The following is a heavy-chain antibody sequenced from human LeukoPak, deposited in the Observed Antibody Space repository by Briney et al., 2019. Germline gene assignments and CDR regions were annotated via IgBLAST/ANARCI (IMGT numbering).Heavy chain of an antibody. D-gene: IGHD3-10*01. CDR1: GFTSTTAW. CDR2: IRQDGSEK. Sequence: GGSLTLSCAISGFTSTTAWMTWVRQAPGKGLEWVADIRQDGSEKYYVDSVKGRFIISRDNAKNSLYLQMNSLRAEDTAVFYCARGPRRGLFDYWGQGTLVTVSS. CDR3: ARGPRRGLFDY. V-gene: IGHV3-7*01. J-gene: IGHJ4*02.